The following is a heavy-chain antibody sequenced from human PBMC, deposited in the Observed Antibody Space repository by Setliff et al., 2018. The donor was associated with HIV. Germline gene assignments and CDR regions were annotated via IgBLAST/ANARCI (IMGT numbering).Heavy chain of an antibody. Sequence: PSETLSLTCTVSGVSIASYYWSWVRQVPGKGLEWIGNTYYGGSTDYSKYNPSVKSRATISVDIYRKQLSLNLRSVTAADTAVYYCARDFRYGTSGSLTGYGLDVWGQGTTVTVSS. CDR3: ARDFRYGTSGSLTGYGLDV. J-gene: IGHJ6*02. CDR1: GVSIASYY. V-gene: IGHV4-59*01. CDR2: TYYGGSTDYS. D-gene: IGHD3-22*01.